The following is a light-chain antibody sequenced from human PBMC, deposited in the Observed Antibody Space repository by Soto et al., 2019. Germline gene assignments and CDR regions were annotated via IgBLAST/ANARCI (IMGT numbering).Light chain of an antibody. Sequence: DIQITQSPSTLAASVGDRVNITCRASQRINTWLAWYQQKPGKAPTLLIYHASRLRSGVPSRFSGTASGTEFTLTISSLQIEDLATYYCQQYNNYPLTFGVGTKV. CDR2: HAS. CDR1: QRINTW. J-gene: IGKJ4*01. V-gene: IGKV1-5*01. CDR3: QQYNNYPLT.